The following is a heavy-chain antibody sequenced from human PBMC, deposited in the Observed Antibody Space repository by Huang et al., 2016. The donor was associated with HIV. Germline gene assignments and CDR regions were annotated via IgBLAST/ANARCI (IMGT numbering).Heavy chain of an antibody. Sequence: QVQLLQSGAEVKKPGSSVKVSCKASGGPFRSYSIAWVRQAPGQGLEWMASLMPVFDSPNYAQKLQGRVRVTADESTCTVYMELRDLRPDDTAVYFCARGSLEYSVSSSLDYWGQGTHVTVSS. D-gene: IGHD4-4*01. J-gene: IGHJ4*02. CDR2: LMPVFDSP. CDR3: ARGSLEYSVSSSLDY. CDR1: GGPFRSYS. V-gene: IGHV1-69*13.